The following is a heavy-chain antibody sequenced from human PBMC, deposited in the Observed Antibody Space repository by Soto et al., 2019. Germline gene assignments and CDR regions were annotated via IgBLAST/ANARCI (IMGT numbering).Heavy chain of an antibody. CDR1: GGSISSGGYY. Sequence: SETLSLTCTVSGGSISSGGYYWSWIRQHPGKGLEWIGYIYYSGSTYYNPSLKSRVTISVDTSKNQFSLKLSSVTAADTAVYYCAGKYGDYGPFDYWGQGTLVTVSS. J-gene: IGHJ4*02. V-gene: IGHV4-31*03. CDR3: AGKYGDYGPFDY. CDR2: IYYSGST. D-gene: IGHD4-17*01.